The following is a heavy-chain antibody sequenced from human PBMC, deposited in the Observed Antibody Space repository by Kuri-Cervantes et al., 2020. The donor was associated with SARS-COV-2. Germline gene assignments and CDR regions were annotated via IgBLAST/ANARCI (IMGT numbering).Heavy chain of an antibody. V-gene: IGHV3-74*01. CDR1: GFTFSGHW. CDR3: ARNNRFDP. J-gene: IGHJ5*02. D-gene: IGHD2/OR15-2a*01. Sequence: GESLKISCAASGFTFSGHWIHWVRQAPGKGLVWVSRINPDGSYTNNADSVKGRFTISRDNAKSTLYLQMNSLRAEDTAVYYCARNNRFDPWGQGTLVTVSS. CDR2: INPDGSYT.